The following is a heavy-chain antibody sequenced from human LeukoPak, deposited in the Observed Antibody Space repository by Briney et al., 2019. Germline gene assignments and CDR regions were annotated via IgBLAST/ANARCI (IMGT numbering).Heavy chain of an antibody. D-gene: IGHD4-17*01. J-gene: IGHJ3*01. V-gene: IGHV3-23*01. CDR1: GFTFSIYA. Sequence: HPGGSLRLSCAASGFTFSIYAMSWVRQSPGKGLEWVSSITAGGTTTYYEDSVKGRFTISRDNSKSTLYLQMNSLSAEDTALYYCAKLYGDYKHAFPLWGQGTMVTVSS. CDR3: AKLYGDYKHAFPL. CDR2: ITAGGTTT.